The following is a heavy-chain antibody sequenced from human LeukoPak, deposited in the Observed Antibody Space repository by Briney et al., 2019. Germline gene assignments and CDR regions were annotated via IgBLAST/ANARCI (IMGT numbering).Heavy chain of an antibody. Sequence: SETLSLTCTVSGGSISSSSYYWGWIRQPPGKGLEWIGSIYYSGSTNYNPSLKSRVTISVDTSKNQFSLKLSSVTAADTAVYYCARDTTFNWGSLDAFDIWGQGTMVTVSS. J-gene: IGHJ3*02. CDR3: ARDTTFNWGSLDAFDI. D-gene: IGHD7-27*01. CDR1: GGSISSSSYY. V-gene: IGHV4-39*07. CDR2: IYYSGST.